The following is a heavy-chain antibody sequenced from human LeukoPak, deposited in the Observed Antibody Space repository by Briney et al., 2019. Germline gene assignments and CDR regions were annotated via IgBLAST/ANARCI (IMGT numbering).Heavy chain of an antibody. CDR2: IYTSGST. Sequence: SETLSLTCTVSGGSISGHYWTWIRQPPGKGLEWIGYIYTSGSTNYNPSLKSRVTISVDTSKNQFSLKLSSVTAADTAVYYCASKVSRSDNYYMDVWGKGTTVTVSS. CDR3: ASKVSRSDNYYMDV. V-gene: IGHV4-4*09. CDR1: GGSISGHY. J-gene: IGHJ6*03.